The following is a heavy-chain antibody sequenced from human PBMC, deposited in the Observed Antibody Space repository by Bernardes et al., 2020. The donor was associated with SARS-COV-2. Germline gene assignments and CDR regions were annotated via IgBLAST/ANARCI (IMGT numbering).Heavy chain of an antibody. CDR3: ARHGYSYALGF. D-gene: IGHD5-18*01. CDR2: IYPGDSDT. Sequence: GESLKSSGKGSGYSFTRYWIGWVRHMPGKGLEWVGIIYPGDSDTRYSPSFQGQVTISADKSISTAYLQWSSLKASDTAMYYCARHGYSYALGFWGQGTMVTVSS. CDR1: GYSFTRYW. V-gene: IGHV5-51*01. J-gene: IGHJ3*01.